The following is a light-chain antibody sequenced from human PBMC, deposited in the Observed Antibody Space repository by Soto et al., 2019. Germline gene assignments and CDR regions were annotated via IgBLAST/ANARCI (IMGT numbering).Light chain of an antibody. CDR2: SAS. V-gene: IGKV1-39*01. CDR3: QQTYSAHPT. Sequence: DIQMTQSPSSLSASVGDRVAITCRAGQGITDYLNWYQQKAGKAPKLLISSASRLQSGVPSRFSGYRSGTDFTLTINSLQPEDFATYYCQQTYSAHPTFGQGTKLE. CDR1: QGITDY. J-gene: IGKJ2*01.